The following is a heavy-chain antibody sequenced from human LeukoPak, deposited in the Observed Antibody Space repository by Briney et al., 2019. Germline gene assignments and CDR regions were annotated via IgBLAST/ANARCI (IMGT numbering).Heavy chain of an antibody. CDR2: ISTSGST. CDR1: AASISNYY. Sequence: PSETLSLTCAVAAASISNYYWSWIRQAPGKGLEWIGYISTSGSTNYNPSLKSRASISLDTSKNRFSLNLNFVTAADTAVYYCASPRSGYRYTFDYWGQGALVTVSS. V-gene: IGHV4-4*09. CDR3: ASPRSGYRYTFDY. D-gene: IGHD3-22*01. J-gene: IGHJ4*02.